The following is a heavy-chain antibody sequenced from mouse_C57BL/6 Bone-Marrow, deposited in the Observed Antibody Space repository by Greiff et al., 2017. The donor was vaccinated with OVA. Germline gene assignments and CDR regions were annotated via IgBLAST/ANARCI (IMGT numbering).Heavy chain of an antibody. Sequence: VQLQQSGAELVMPGASVKLSCKASGYTFTSYWMHWVKQRPGQGLEWIGEIDPSDSYTNYNQKFKGKSTLTVDKSSSTAYMQLSSLTSEDSAVYYCARCLNWDEDYAMDYWGQGTSVTVSS. V-gene: IGHV1-69*01. CDR2: IDPSDSYT. CDR3: ARCLNWDEDYAMDY. CDR1: GYTFTSYW. D-gene: IGHD4-1*01. J-gene: IGHJ4*01.